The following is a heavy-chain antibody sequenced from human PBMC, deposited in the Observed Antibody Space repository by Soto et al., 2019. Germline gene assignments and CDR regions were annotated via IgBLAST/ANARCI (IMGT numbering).Heavy chain of an antibody. V-gene: IGHV3-74*01. Sequence: EVHLLESGGGLVQPGGSLRLSCAASGFTFSAYWMRWVRQAPGKGLVWVSRISSDGSSTTYADCAEDRFIISRDNAKNTLYLQLSSLRAEDTAVYYCARGSRGYSYGYNDYWGQGTLVSVSS. CDR3: ARGSRGYSYGYNDY. D-gene: IGHD5-18*01. J-gene: IGHJ4*02. CDR1: GFTFSAYW. CDR2: ISSDGSST.